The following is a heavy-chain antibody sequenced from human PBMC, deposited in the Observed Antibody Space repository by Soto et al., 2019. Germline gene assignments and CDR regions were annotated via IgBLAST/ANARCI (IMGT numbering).Heavy chain of an antibody. J-gene: IGHJ6*02. D-gene: IGHD3-16*01. Sequence: GSLRLAGEASGFAFSSYAMHWVRQAPGKGLEWVGVISYDGNYIYYADSVKGRFTISRDNSKNTLYVQVNSLRPEDTAVYYCATGILSATIGPYAMDVWGQGTKVTVSS. V-gene: IGHV3-30*03. CDR1: GFAFSSYA. CDR2: ISYDGNYI. CDR3: ATGILSATIGPYAMDV.